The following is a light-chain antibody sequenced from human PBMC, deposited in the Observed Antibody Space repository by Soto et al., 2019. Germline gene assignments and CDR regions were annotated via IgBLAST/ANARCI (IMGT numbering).Light chain of an antibody. J-gene: IGKJ1*01. V-gene: IGKV1-6*02. CDR1: EDIGSE. Sequence: AIQMTQSPSSLSASVGDRLIITCRASEDIGSELGWYQHRPGTAPKLLIYGASRLASGVPSRFSASGSGTYFTLVINNMQPEDCATYYCLQDDDYPRTFGQGTKVEL. CDR2: GAS. CDR3: LQDDDYPRT.